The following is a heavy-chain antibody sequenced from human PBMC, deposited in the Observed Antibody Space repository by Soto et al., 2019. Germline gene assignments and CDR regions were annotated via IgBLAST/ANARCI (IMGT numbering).Heavy chain of an antibody. D-gene: IGHD3-9*01. CDR2: IFCAGST. CDR3: ACGPDYDILSGYYSSNNWFDS. V-gene: IGHV4-31*03. J-gene: IGHJ5*01. CDR1: DGSINSSHYY. Sequence: SETLSLTCTVSDGSINSSHYYWTWISQNPEKGQEGIGYIFCAGSTYYNPSLRSRVTISVDTSRNQVSLALSSVTAADTALYYCACGPDYDILSGYYSSNNWFDSWGQGTLVTVSS.